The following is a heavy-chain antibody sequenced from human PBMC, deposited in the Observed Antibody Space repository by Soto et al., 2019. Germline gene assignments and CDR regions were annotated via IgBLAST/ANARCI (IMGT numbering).Heavy chain of an antibody. Sequence: SETLSLTCTVSGGSVSSGSYYWSWIRQPPGKGLEWIGYIYYRGSTNYNPSLRGRVTISVDTSKNQFSLKLSSVTAADAAEYYCARALNYYDSSGNYYGYYFDYWGQGTLVTVSS. CDR1: GGSVSSGSYY. V-gene: IGHV4-61*01. CDR2: IYYRGST. J-gene: IGHJ4*02. CDR3: ARALNYYDSSGNYYGYYFDY. D-gene: IGHD3-22*01.